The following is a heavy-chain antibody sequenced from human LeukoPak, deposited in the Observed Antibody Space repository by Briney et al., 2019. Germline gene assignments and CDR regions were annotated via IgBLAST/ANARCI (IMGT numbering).Heavy chain of an antibody. V-gene: IGHV3-48*03. D-gene: IGHD2-2*01. CDR2: ITSTSTT. CDR1: GFTFTSHE. J-gene: IGHJ3*02. Sequence: GGSLRLSCAASGFTFTSHEMNRVRQAPGKGLEWVSYITSTSTTYYADSVKGRFTISRDNAKNSLYLQMNSVRAEDTATYYCARGGYCGGTRCYVSNAFDIWGQGTMVTVSS. CDR3: ARGGYCGGTRCYVSNAFDI.